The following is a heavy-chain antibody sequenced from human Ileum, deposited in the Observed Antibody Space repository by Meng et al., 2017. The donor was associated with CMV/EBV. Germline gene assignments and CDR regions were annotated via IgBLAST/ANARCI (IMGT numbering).Heavy chain of an antibody. CDR3: ARDGKGTAMVTFGMDV. CDR1: GYTFTSND. Sequence: ASVKVSCKASGYTFTSNDINWVRQATGQGLEWMGWMNPNSGNTGYAQKFQGRVIMTSDTSISTAYMELSSLRSEDTAVYYCARDGKGTAMVTFGMDVWGQGTTVTVSS. CDR2: MNPNSGNT. D-gene: IGHD5-18*01. V-gene: IGHV1-8*01. J-gene: IGHJ6*02.